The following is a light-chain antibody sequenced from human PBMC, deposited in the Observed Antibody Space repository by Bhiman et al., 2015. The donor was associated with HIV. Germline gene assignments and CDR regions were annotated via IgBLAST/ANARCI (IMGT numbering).Light chain of an antibody. CDR1: SSNIGDNY. Sequence: QSVLTQPPSLSAAPGQRVTVSCSGSSSNIGDNYVSWYQQLPGAAPRLLIYDNSIRPSGIPDRFSGSKSGTSATLGITGLQTGDEADYYCGTWDSSLSTGGVFGTGTKVTVL. CDR3: GTWDSSLSTGGV. CDR2: DNS. V-gene: IGLV1-51*01. J-gene: IGLJ1*01.